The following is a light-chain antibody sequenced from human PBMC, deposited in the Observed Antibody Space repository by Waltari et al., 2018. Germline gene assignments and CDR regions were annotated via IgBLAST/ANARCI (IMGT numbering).Light chain of an antibody. CDR1: SSNIESNY. Sequence: QSVLTQPPSASGTPGQRVSISCSGGSSNIESNYVFWYQHLPEAAPKLLMYRNNERPSGFPDRFSCAKSGSSATLAISVLRSEDEADYYCETWDDSLSGPVFGGGTKLTVL. V-gene: IGLV1-47*01. CDR3: ETWDDSLSGPV. CDR2: RNN. J-gene: IGLJ3*02.